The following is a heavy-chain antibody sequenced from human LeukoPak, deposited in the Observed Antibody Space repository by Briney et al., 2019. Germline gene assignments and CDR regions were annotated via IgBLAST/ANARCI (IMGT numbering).Heavy chain of an antibody. V-gene: IGHV1-58*01. CDR2: IVVGSGNT. CDR1: GFTFTSSA. Sequence: SVKVSCKASGFTFTSSAVPWVRQARGQRLEWIGWIVVGSGNTNYAQKFQERVIISRDMSTSTAYMELSSLRSEDTAVYYCAAVTYYYDSSRDNWFDPWGQGTLVTVSS. CDR3: AAVTYYYDSSRDNWFDP. D-gene: IGHD3-22*01. J-gene: IGHJ5*02.